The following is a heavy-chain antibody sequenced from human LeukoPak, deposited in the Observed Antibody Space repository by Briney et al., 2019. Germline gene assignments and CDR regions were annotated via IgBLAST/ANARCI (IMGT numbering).Heavy chain of an antibody. D-gene: IGHD3-10*01. V-gene: IGHV3-30*03. CDR2: ISYDGINK. CDR1: RFTFSAYA. CDR3: ARDSGRLLWFGEYLYPWSWFDP. Sequence: PGTSLTLSCAASRFTFSAYAIHWVRQAPGKGLEWVAVISYDGINKYYADSVKGRFTLSRDNSKNTLFLQMNGLRVEDTAVYYCARDSGRLLWFGEYLYPWSWFDPWGQGTLVTVSS. J-gene: IGHJ5*02.